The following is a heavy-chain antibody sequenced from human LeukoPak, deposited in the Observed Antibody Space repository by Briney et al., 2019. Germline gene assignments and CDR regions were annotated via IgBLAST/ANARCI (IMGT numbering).Heavy chain of an antibody. Sequence: SETLSLTCAVYGGSFSGYYWSWIRQPPGKGLEWIGEINHSGSTNYNPSLKSRVTISVDTSKNQFSLKLSSVTAADTAVYYCARGGTYYYDSSGYYYVNYYYYYGMDVWGQGTTVTVSS. CDR3: ARGGTYYYDSSGYYYVNYYYYYGMDV. J-gene: IGHJ6*02. CDR2: INHSGST. V-gene: IGHV4-34*01. D-gene: IGHD3-22*01. CDR1: GGSFSGYY.